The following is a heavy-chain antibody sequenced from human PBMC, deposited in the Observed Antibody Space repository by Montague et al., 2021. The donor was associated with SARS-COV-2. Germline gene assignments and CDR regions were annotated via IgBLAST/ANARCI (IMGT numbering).Heavy chain of an antibody. D-gene: IGHD3-16*01. CDR2: VLYNKGT. V-gene: IGHV4-59*08. J-gene: IGHJ4*02. CDR3: ERHPHYDGLNGPPDF. Sequence: SETLSLTCTVSGVSVTDYYWSWIRQPPGKGLEWVGDVLYNKGTNFNSSLKSRVAISVDTSKNQFSLRLTSVTAADTAFYYCERHPHYDGLNGPPDFWDQGTLVTVSS. CDR1: GVSVTDYY.